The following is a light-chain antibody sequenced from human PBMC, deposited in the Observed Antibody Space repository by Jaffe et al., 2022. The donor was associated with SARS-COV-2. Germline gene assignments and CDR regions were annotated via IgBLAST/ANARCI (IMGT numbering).Light chain of an antibody. Sequence: EIVVTQSPGTLSLSPGERATLSCRASQSVSSNYLAWYQQKPGQAPRLLIYGASSRATGIPDRFSGSGSGTEFTLTISRLEPEDFAVYYCQQYGGSSWTFGQGTKVEIK. CDR2: GAS. V-gene: IGKV3-20*01. CDR1: QSVSSNY. J-gene: IGKJ1*01. CDR3: QQYGGSSWT.